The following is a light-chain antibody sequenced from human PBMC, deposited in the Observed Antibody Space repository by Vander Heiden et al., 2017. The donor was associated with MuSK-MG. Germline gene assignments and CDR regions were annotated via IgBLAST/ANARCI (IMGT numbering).Light chain of an antibody. CDR1: SSDVGGYNY. CDR2: DVT. CDR3: SSYTGRNTLVL. J-gene: IGLJ3*02. Sequence: QSALTQPASVSGSPGQSITISCTGTSSDVGGYNYVSWYQQHPGEAPKRMIYDVTVRPSGVSNRFSGSKSGNTASLTISGLQAEDEADYYCSSYTGRNTLVLFGGGTKLTVL. V-gene: IGLV2-14*03.